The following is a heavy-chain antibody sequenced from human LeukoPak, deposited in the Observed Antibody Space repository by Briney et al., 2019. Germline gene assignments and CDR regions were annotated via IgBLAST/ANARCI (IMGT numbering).Heavy chain of an antibody. Sequence: GGSLRLSCAASGFTFSSYGMSWVRQAPGKGLEWVTAISGSGGSTYYADSVKGRFTISRDNSKNTLYLQMNSLRAEDTAVYYCAKAGVGAVAGIFDYWGQGTLVTVSS. J-gene: IGHJ4*02. V-gene: IGHV3-23*01. CDR1: GFTFSSYG. CDR2: ISGSGGST. D-gene: IGHD6-19*01. CDR3: AKAGVGAVAGIFDY.